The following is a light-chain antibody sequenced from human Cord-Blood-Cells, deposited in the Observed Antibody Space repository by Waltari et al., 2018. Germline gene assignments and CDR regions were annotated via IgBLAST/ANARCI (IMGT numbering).Light chain of an antibody. CDR1: SSDVGGYNY. CDR2: DVS. CDR3: SSYTSSSTYV. Sequence: QSALPQPASVSGSPGQSITISCTGTSSDVGGYNYVSWYQQHLGKAPKLRIYDVSNRPSGVSNRFSGSKSGNTASLTISGLQAEDEADYYCSSYTSSSTYVFGTGTKVTVL. J-gene: IGLJ1*01. V-gene: IGLV2-14*01.